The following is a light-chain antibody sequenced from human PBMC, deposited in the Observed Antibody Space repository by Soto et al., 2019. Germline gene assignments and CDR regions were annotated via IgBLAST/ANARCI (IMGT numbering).Light chain of an antibody. CDR1: ESAGNF. V-gene: IGKV3D-15*01. J-gene: IGKJ5*01. CDR3: QQHNQWPIN. Sequence: ELVLTQSPATLAVSPGETASLSCRASESAGNFLAWYQQKPGQAPRLLIYYISTRATGIPARFSGSGSGTEFTLTINSLQSEDSAVYYCQQHNQWPINFGQGTRLEIK. CDR2: YIS.